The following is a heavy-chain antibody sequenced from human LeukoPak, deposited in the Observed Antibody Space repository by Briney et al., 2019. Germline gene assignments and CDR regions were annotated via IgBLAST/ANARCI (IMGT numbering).Heavy chain of an antibody. D-gene: IGHD3-3*01. J-gene: IGHJ3*02. CDR3: AKDGAYYDFWSGYSHDAFDI. CDR1: GFTFSSYG. V-gene: IGHV3-30*18. Sequence: PGGSLRLSCAASGFTFSSYGMHWVRQAPGKGLEWVAVISYDGSNKYYADSVKGRFTISRDNSKNTLYLQMNSLRAEDTAVYYCAKDGAYYDFWSGYSHDAFDIWGQGTMVTVSS. CDR2: ISYDGSNK.